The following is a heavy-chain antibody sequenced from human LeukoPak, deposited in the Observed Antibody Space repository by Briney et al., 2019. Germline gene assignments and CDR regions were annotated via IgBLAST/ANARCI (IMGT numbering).Heavy chain of an antibody. CDR1: GFTFSSYA. D-gene: IGHD3-10*01. V-gene: IGHV3-23*01. J-gene: IGHJ4*02. Sequence: PGGSLRLSCAASGFTFSSYAMSWVRQAPGKGLEWVSAISGSGGSTYYADSVKGRFTISRDNSKNTLYLQMNSLKAEDTAVYYCAKDYFKKKRFGEYDYWGQGTLVTVSS. CDR3: AKDYFKKKRFGEYDY. CDR2: ISGSGGST.